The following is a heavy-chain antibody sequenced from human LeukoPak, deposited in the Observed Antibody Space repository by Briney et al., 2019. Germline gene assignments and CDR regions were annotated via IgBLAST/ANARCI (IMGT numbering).Heavy chain of an antibody. D-gene: IGHD3-10*01. V-gene: IGHV4-39*07. CDR2: IFYSGRT. Sequence: SETLSLTCTVSGGSISSSTYYWGWIRQPPGKGLEWIGSIFYSGRTYYNPSLKSRVTISVDTSKNQFSLKLSSVTAADTAVYYCASWAYYYGSGSYRGEDYWGQGTLVTVSS. CDR1: GGSISSSTYY. J-gene: IGHJ4*02. CDR3: ASWAYYYGSGSYRGEDY.